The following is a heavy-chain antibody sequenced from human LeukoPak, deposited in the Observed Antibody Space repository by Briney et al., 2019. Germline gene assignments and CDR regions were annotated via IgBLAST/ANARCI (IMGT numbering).Heavy chain of an antibody. J-gene: IGHJ3*02. CDR1: RFIFSDYY. CDR2: ISSSSSYT. D-gene: IGHD2/OR15-2a*01. V-gene: IGHV3-11*06. Sequence: PGGSLRLSCTASRFIFSDYYMTWLRQAPGQGLEWVSYISSSSSYTKYADSVKGRFTISRDNARNSLYLQMNSLRAEDTAVYYCIALLSRPYFEDGFDIWGQGTMVTVSS. CDR3: IALLSRPYFEDGFDI.